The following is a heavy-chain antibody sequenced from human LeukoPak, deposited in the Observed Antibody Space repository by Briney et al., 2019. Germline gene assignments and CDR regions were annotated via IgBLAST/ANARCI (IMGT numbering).Heavy chain of an antibody. CDR2: ISGSGGST. V-gene: IGHV3-23*01. J-gene: IGHJ5*02. CDR3: AKITVTTQSGRWFDP. CDR1: GFTFSSYA. D-gene: IGHD4-17*01. Sequence: GGSLKLSCAASGFTFSSYAMSWVRQAPGKVLEWVSAISGSGGSTYYADSVKGRFTISRDNSKNTLYLQMNSLRAEDTAVYYCAKITVTTQSGRWFDPWGQGTLVTVSS.